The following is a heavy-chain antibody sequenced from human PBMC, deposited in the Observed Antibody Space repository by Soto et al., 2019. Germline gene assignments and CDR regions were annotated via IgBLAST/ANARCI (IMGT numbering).Heavy chain of an antibody. V-gene: IGHV3-9*01. CDR2: ISWNSGSI. CDR3: AKDGEYYYGMDV. Sequence: GGSLRLSCAASGFTFDDYAMHWVRQAPGKGLEWVSGISWNSGSIGYADSVKGRFTISRDNAKNSLYLQMNSLRAEDTALYYCAKDGEYYYGMDVWGQGTTVTVSS. CDR1: GFTFDDYA. J-gene: IGHJ6*02. D-gene: IGHD3-10*01.